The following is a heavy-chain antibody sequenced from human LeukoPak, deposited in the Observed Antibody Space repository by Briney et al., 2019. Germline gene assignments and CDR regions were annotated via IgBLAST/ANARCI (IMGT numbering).Heavy chain of an antibody. V-gene: IGHV1-2*02. D-gene: IGHD6-13*01. CDR3: ARELYSSSWFYGMDV. CDR2: INPNSGGT. Sequence: ASVKVSCKASGYTFTGYYMHWVRQAPGQGREWMGWINPNSGGTNYAQKFQGRVTMTRDTSISTAYMELSRLRSDDTAVYYCARELYSSSWFYGMDVWGQGTTVTVSS. CDR1: GYTFTGYY. J-gene: IGHJ6*02.